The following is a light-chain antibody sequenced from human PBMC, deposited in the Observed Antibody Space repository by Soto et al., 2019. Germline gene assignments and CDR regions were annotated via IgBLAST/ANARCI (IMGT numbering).Light chain of an antibody. CDR3: QQFDDSVT. CDR2: TAS. V-gene: IGKV3-20*01. CDR1: QSISSNY. J-gene: IGKJ5*01. Sequence: EVVLTQSPGTLSLSPGERASLSCRASQSISSNYLAWFQQKPGQAPRLLISTASSRATGIPDRFSGSGSGTDFTLTISGLEPEDSAVYYCQQFDDSVTFGQGTRLEIK.